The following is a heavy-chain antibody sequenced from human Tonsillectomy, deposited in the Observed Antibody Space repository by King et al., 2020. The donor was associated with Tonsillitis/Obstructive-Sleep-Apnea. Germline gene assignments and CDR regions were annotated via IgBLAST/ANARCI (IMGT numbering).Heavy chain of an antibody. D-gene: IGHD2-2*01. V-gene: IGHV3-23*04. Sequence: VQLVESGGGLVQPGGSLRLSCAASGLTFSTYAMSWVRQAPGKGLEWVSAISGSGGSTYYADSVKGRFTISRDNSKNTLYLQINSLRAEDTAVYYCAKSISSSSRKPFDLWGRGTLVTVSS. J-gene: IGHJ2*01. CDR2: ISGSGGST. CDR3: AKSISSSSRKPFDL. CDR1: GLTFSTYA.